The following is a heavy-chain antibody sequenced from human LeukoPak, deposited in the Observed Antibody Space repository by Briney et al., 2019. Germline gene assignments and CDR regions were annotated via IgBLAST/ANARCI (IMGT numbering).Heavy chain of an antibody. Sequence: SETLSLTCTVSGGSISSYYWSWIRQPAGKGLEWIGRIYTSGSTNYNPSLKSRVTISVDKSKNQFSLKLSSVTAADTAVYYCARDSHSSSWVGRGYRQPTWFDPWGQGALVTVSS. J-gene: IGHJ5*02. D-gene: IGHD6-13*01. CDR3: ARDSHSSSWVGRGYRQPTWFDP. V-gene: IGHV4-4*07. CDR2: IYTSGST. CDR1: GGSISSYY.